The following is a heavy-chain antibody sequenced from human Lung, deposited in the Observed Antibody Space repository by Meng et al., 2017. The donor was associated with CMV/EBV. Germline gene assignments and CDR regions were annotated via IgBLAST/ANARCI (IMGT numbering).Heavy chain of an antibody. CDR3: ARGYCSSTSCHRWFDP. V-gene: IGHV4-30-4*08. Sequence: SFSSGDYYCSWIRQPPGKGLEWIGYIYYSGSTYYNPSLKSRVTISVDTSKNQFSLKLSSVTAADTAVYYCARGYCSSTSCHRWFDPWGQGTLVTVSS. CDR2: IYYSGST. CDR1: SFSSGDYY. D-gene: IGHD2-2*02. J-gene: IGHJ5*02.